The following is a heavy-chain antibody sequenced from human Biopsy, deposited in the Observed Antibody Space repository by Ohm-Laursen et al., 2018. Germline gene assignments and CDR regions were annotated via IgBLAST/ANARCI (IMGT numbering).Heavy chain of an antibody. V-gene: IGHV1-69*06. Sequence: SSVKVSCKAPGGTFSNYGVNWVRQAPGQGLEWLGGNIPVLGTGNYAQKFQDRVTVAADTSTSTATMELRSLRSDDTAVYYCATKLTGYFHHWGQGTLVIVSS. CDR2: NIPVLGTG. D-gene: IGHD3-9*01. J-gene: IGHJ1*01. CDR1: GGTFSNYG. CDR3: ATKLTGYFHH.